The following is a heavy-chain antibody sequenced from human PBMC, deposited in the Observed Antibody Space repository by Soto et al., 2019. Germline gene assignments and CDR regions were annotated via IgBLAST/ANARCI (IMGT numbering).Heavy chain of an antibody. J-gene: IGHJ2*01. CDR2: ISSSSSTI. CDR1: GFTFSSYS. V-gene: IGHV3-48*02. D-gene: IGHD6-13*01. CDR3: ARDSSSWYDQWYFDL. Sequence: GWSLRLSCAASGFTFSSYSMNWVRQAPGKGLEWVSYISSSSSTIYYADSVKGRFTISRDNAKNSLYLQMNSLRDEDTAVYYCARDSSSWYDQWYFDLWGRGTLVTVFS.